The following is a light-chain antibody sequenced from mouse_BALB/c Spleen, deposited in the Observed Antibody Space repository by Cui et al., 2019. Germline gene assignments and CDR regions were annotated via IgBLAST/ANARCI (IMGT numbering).Light chain of an antibody. CDR3: QQGKSYPYT. Sequence: DIQMNQSPSSLSASLGDTITITCHSSQDINVWLSWYQQKSGNIPKLLIYKASNLHTGVPSRFSGSGSGTCFTLTISSLQPEDIATYYCQQGKSYPYTFGGGTKLEIK. CDR1: QDINVW. V-gene: IGKV10-94*01. J-gene: IGKJ2*01. CDR2: KAS.